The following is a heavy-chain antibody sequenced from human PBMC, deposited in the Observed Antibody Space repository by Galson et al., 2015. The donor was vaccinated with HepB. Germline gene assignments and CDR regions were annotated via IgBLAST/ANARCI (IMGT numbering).Heavy chain of an antibody. D-gene: IGHD1-26*01. V-gene: IGHV3-21*01. J-gene: IGHJ4*02. CDR3: ARVSAVGASNYFDY. CDR2: ISSSSSYI. CDR1: GFTFSSYS. Sequence: SLRLSCAASGFTFSSYSMNWVRQAPGKGLEWVSSISSSSSYIYYADSVKGRFTISRDNAKNSLYLQMNSLRAEDTAVYYCARVSAVGASNYFDYWGQGTLVTVSS.